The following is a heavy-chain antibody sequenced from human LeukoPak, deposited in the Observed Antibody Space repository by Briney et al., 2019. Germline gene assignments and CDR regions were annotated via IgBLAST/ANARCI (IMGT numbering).Heavy chain of an antibody. D-gene: IGHD6-6*01. Sequence: AASVKVSCKASGYTFTGYYMHWVRQAPGQGLEWMGWINPNSGGTNYAQKFQGRVTMTRDTSISTAYMELSRLRSDDTAVYYCARVEYSSSSIDYWGQGTLVTVSS. V-gene: IGHV1-2*02. CDR3: ARVEYSSSSIDY. CDR2: INPNSGGT. CDR1: GYTFTGYY. J-gene: IGHJ4*02.